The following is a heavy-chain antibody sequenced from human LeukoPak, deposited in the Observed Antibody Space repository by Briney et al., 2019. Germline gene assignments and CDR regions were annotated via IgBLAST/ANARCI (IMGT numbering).Heavy chain of an antibody. Sequence: PGGSLRLSCAASGFTFNTYAMIWVRQAPGKGLEWVSAISGSGSNPYYADSGKGRFTISRDNSKNTLYLQMNSLRAEDTAVYYCLPYCSTARCYNLIYYDLDVWGQGTTVTVSS. J-gene: IGHJ6*02. V-gene: IGHV3-23*01. CDR1: GFTFNTYA. CDR3: LPYCSTARCYNLIYYDLDV. CDR2: ISGSGSNP. D-gene: IGHD2-2*02.